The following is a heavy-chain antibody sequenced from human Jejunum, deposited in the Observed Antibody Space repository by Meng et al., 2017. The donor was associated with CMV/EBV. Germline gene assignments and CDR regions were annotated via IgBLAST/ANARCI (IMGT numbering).Heavy chain of an antibody. V-gene: IGHV3-23*01. J-gene: IGHJ5*02. CDR2: ISGSGGAT. Sequence: FTSYAMNWVRQAPGKGLEWVSAISGSGGATHYADSVKGRFTISRDNSKNTVYLQMNSLRAEDTAVYYCAKRATDYHDGTGYYPNWLDPWGQGTLVTVSS. D-gene: IGHD3-22*01. CDR1: FTSYA. CDR3: AKRATDYHDGTGYYPNWLDP.